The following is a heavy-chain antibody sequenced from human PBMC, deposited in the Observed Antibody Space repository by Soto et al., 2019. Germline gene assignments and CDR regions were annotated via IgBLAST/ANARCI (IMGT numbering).Heavy chain of an antibody. D-gene: IGHD3-3*01. CDR1: GGSISSSSYY. CDR3: ARLTDFWSGYYAPVGFWFDP. Sequence: SETLSLTCTVSGGSISSSSYYWGWIRQPPGKGLEWIGSIYYSGSTYYNPSLKSRVTISVDTSKNQFSLKLSSVTAADTAVYYCARLTDFWSGYYAPVGFWFDPWGKGTLVT. CDR2: IYYSGST. V-gene: IGHV4-39*01. J-gene: IGHJ5*02.